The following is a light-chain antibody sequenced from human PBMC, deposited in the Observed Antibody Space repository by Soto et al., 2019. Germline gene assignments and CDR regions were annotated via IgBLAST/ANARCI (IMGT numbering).Light chain of an antibody. CDR3: QQYTRYSLT. J-gene: IGKJ4*01. Sequence: DIQMTQSPSTLSASVGDRVTITCRASQSVTSRLAWYQQKPGKAPKLLIYGASNLESGVPSRFSGSGSGTEFTLTISSLQPYDFATYYCQQYTRYSLTFGGGTKVDIK. CDR2: GAS. V-gene: IGKV1-5*01. CDR1: QSVTSR.